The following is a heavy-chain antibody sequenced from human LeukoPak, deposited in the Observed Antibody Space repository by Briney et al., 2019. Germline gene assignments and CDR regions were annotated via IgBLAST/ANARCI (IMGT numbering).Heavy chain of an antibody. J-gene: IGHJ5*02. D-gene: IGHD2-21*01. CDR2: INPNSGGT. CDR1: GYSFTDYY. CDR3: ARADRLDGGPYLIGP. V-gene: IGHV1-2*02. Sequence: ASVKVSCKTSGYSFTDYYMHWVRQAPGQGLEWMGWINPNSGGTSSAQRFQGRVTMTRDTSITTVYMEVSWLTSDDTAIYYCARADRLDGGPYLIGPWGQGTLVTVSS.